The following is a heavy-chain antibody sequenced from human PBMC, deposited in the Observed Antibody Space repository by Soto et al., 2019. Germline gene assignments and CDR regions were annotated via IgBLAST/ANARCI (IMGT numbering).Heavy chain of an antibody. Sequence: ASVKVSCKVSGYTLTELSMHWVRQAPGKGLEWMGGFDPEDGETIYAQKFQGRVTMTEDTSTDTAYMELSSLRSEDTAVYYCANLSSRRYDILTGPWGFDPWGQGTLVTVS. D-gene: IGHD3-9*01. CDR1: GYTLTELS. J-gene: IGHJ5*02. V-gene: IGHV1-24*01. CDR2: FDPEDGET. CDR3: ANLSSRRYDILTGPWGFDP.